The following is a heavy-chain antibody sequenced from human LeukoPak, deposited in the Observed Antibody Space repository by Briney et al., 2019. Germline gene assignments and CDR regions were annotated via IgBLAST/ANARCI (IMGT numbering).Heavy chain of an antibody. Sequence: GGSLRLSCAASGFNFSTYWMTWVRQVPGKGLEWVANIKEDGSEIYYVDAVKGRFSISRDNAKTSLYLQMNSLSVADTAVYYCVTDQTGRHPYFFDYWGQGTLVNVSS. V-gene: IGHV3-7*01. J-gene: IGHJ4*02. CDR3: VTDQTGRHPYFFDY. D-gene: IGHD3-10*01. CDR2: IKEDGSEI. CDR1: GFNFSTYW.